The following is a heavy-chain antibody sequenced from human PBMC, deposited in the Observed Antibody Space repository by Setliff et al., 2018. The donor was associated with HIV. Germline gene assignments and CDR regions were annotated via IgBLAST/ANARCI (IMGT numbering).Heavy chain of an antibody. D-gene: IGHD1-26*01. CDR1: GGSISSYY. Sequence: LSLTCTVSGGSISSYYWSWIRQPPGKGLEWIGYIYSSGSTNYNPSLKSRVTISVDTSKNQLSLKLSSVTAADTAVYYCARAGRGSGRYVYSFDYWGQGSLVTVSS. CDR2: IYSSGST. CDR3: ARAGRGSGRYVYSFDY. J-gene: IGHJ4*02. V-gene: IGHV4-4*08.